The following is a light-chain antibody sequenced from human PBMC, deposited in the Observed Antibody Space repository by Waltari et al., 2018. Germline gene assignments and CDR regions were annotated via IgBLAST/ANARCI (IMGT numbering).Light chain of an antibody. V-gene: IGLV2-14*03. CDR3: SSYISSDTLEL. J-gene: IGLJ2*01. CDR1: SSDVGGYNY. CDR2: DVS. Sequence: HSALTQPASVSGSPGQSITISCTGTSSDVGGYNYVSWYQQHPGKAPKLMIFDVSYRPSGISNLFSGSKSGNTASLTISGLQAEDEADYYCSSYISSDTLELFGGGTSLTVL.